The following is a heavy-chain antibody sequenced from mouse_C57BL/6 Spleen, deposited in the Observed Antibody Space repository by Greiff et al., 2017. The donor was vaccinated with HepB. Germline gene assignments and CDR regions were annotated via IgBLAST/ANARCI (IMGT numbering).Heavy chain of an antibody. J-gene: IGHJ3*01. CDR2: IDPEDGET. D-gene: IGHD1-1*01. V-gene: IGHV14-2*01. CDR3: ARGYYGSSYAWFAY. Sequence: EVQLHQSGAELVKPGASVKLSCTASGFNIKDSYMHWVKQRTEQGLEWIGRIDPEDGETKYAPKFQGKATITADTSSNTAYLQLSSLTSEDTAVYYCARGYYGSSYAWFAYWGQGTLVTVSA. CDR1: GFNIKDSY.